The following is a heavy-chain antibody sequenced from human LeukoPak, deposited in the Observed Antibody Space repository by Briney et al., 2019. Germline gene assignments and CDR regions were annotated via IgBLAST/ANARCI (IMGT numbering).Heavy chain of an antibody. CDR3: ARDSYSGSFHFDY. J-gene: IGHJ4*02. V-gene: IGHV3-21*01. Sequence: GGSLRLSCAASGFTFSSYSMNWVRQAPGKGLEWVSSISSSSSYIYYADSVKGRFTISRDNAKNSLYLQMNSLRAEDTAVYYCARDSYSGSFHFDYWGQGTLVTVSS. CDR1: GFTFSSYS. D-gene: IGHD1-26*01. CDR2: ISSSSSYI.